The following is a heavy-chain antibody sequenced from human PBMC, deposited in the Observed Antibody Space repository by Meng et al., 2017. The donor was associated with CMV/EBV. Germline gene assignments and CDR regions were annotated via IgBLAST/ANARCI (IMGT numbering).Heavy chain of an antibody. CDR3: ASKLGVNYYYGMDV. V-gene: IGHV1-69*10. CDR1: GGTFSSYA. J-gene: IGHJ6*02. D-gene: IGHD1-7*01. CDR2: IIPILGIA. Sequence: SVKVSCKVSGGTFSSYAISWVRQAPGQGLEWMGGIIPILGIANYAQKFQGRVTITADKSTSTAYMELSSLRSEDTAVYYCASKLGVNYYYGMDVWGQGTTVTVSS.